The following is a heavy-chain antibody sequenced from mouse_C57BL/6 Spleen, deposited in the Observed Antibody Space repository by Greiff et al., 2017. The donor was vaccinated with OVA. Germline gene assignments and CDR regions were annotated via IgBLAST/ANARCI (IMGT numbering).Heavy chain of an antibody. Sequence: QVQLQQPGAELVRPGSSVKLSCKASGYTFTSYWMHWVKQRPIQGLEWIGNIDPSDSDTHYNQKFKDKATLTVDKSSSTAYMQLSSLTSEDSAVYYCAIETVVATDYWGQGTTLTVSS. CDR1: GYTFTSYW. CDR2: IDPSDSDT. D-gene: IGHD1-1*01. V-gene: IGHV1-52*01. J-gene: IGHJ2*01. CDR3: AIETVVATDY.